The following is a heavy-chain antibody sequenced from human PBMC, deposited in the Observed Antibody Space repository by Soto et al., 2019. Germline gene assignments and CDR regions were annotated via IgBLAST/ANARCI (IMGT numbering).Heavy chain of an antibody. CDR2: ISYDGSNK. CDR1: GFTFSSYA. D-gene: IGHD2-21*02. CDR3: ARRVVTPASYGMDV. V-gene: IGHV3-30-3*01. J-gene: IGHJ6*02. Sequence: QVQLVESGGGVVQPGRSLRLSCAASGFTFSSYAMHWVRQAPGKGLEWVAVISYDGSNKYYADSVKGRFTISRDNSKNTVYLQRNSLRAEDTAVYYCARRVVTPASYGMDVWGQVTTVTVSS.